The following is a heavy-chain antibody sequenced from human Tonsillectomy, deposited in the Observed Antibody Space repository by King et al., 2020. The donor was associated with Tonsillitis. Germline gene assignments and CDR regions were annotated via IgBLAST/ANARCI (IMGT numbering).Heavy chain of an antibody. V-gene: IGHV3-11*01. CDR3: VRTYSSGWYGGG. CDR2: ISCSGGHI. J-gene: IGHJ4*02. Sequence: VQLVESGGGLVKPGGSLRLSCAASEFTFSEYYMSWIRQAPGKGLDWISYISCSGGHIKYVDHVKGRFTISTDNVKNSLYLQMNSLRAEDTAIYYCVRTYSSGWYGGGWGQGTLVTVSS. D-gene: IGHD6-19*01. CDR1: EFTFSEYY.